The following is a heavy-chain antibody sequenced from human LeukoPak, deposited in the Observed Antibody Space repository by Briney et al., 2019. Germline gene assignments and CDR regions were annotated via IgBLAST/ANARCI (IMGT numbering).Heavy chain of an antibody. D-gene: IGHD5-18*01. Sequence: SLRLSCAASGFIFDEYAMHWVRQAPGKGPEWVSGISWNSGGIGYADSVKGRYTISRDNAKNSLYLQMNSLRAEDTALYYCAKDVGYSSTNLDYWGQGTLVTVSS. CDR1: GFIFDEYA. CDR3: AKDVGYSSTNLDY. V-gene: IGHV3-9*01. J-gene: IGHJ4*02. CDR2: ISWNSGGI.